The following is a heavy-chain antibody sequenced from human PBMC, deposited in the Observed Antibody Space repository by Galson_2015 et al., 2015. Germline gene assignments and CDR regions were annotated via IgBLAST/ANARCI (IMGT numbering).Heavy chain of an antibody. CDR1: GFSFSTYN. J-gene: IGHJ4*02. CDR2: ISWNNDYI. CDR3: AKGLLTAGPDSFDH. V-gene: IGHV3-21*01. Sequence: SLRLSCAASGFSFSTYNMNWVRQAPGKGLEWVSSISWNNDYIYYADSVKGRFTISRDNAKNSLYLHMSSLRAEDTAVYYCAKGLLTAGPDSFDHWGQGILVTVSS. D-gene: IGHD6-13*01.